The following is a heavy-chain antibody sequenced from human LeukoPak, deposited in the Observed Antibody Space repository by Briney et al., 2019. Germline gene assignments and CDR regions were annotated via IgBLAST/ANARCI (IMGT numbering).Heavy chain of an antibody. CDR2: IYYSGST. Sequence: SETLSLTCTVSGGSISSYYWSWIRQPPGKGLEWIGYIYYSGSTNCNPSLKSRVTISVDTSKNQFSLKLSSVTAADTAVYYCARHGENSSSWYENWFDPWGQGTLVTVSS. CDR3: ARHGENSSSWYENWFDP. D-gene: IGHD6-13*01. J-gene: IGHJ5*02. CDR1: GGSISSYY. V-gene: IGHV4-59*08.